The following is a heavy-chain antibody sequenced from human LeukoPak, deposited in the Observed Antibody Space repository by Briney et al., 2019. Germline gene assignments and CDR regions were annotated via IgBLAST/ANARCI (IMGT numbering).Heavy chain of an antibody. CDR3: AKEVLNRPTEGY. V-gene: IGHV3-30*02. CDR2: IQYDVSNK. D-gene: IGHD2/OR15-2a*01. CDR1: GFTFSSFG. Sequence: PGGSLRLSCAASGFTFSSFGMHWVRQAPGTGLEWVSFIQYDVSNKYDADSVKGRFTITRDDSKNTLYLQMNSLRGDDTAVYYCAKEVLNRPTEGYWGQGTLVTVSS. J-gene: IGHJ4*02.